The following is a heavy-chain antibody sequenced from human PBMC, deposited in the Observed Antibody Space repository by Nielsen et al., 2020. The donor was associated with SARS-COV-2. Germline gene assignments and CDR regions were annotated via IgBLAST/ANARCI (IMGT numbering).Heavy chain of an antibody. D-gene: IGHD5-24*01. Sequence: ASVKVSCKASGYTFTSYAMNWVRQAPGQGLEWMGIINPSGGSTSYAQKFQGRVTMTRDTSTSTVYMELSSLRSEDTAVYYCARDPPRDDLRFDYWGQGTLVTVSS. V-gene: IGHV1-46*01. CDR2: INPSGGST. CDR1: GYTFTSYA. J-gene: IGHJ4*02. CDR3: ARDPPRDDLRFDY.